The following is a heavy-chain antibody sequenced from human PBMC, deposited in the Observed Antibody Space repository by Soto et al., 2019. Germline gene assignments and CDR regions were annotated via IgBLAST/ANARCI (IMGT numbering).Heavy chain of an antibody. Sequence: GGSLRLSCAASGFTFSTYSIQWVRQAPDKGLEWLAVISYSGGTIFYADSVRGRFTISRDNSKNTLNLQMNSLRPGDTAVYYCARDGGAAGTFDYWGRGTLVTVSS. J-gene: IGHJ4*02. CDR3: ARDGGAAGTFDY. CDR1: GFTFSTYS. CDR2: ISYSGGTI. V-gene: IGHV3-30-3*01. D-gene: IGHD6-13*01.